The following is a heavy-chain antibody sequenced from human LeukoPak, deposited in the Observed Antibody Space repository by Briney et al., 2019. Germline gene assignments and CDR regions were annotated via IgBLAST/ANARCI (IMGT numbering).Heavy chain of an antibody. J-gene: IGHJ3*02. Sequence: SEALSLTCAVYGGSFSGYYWSWIRQPPGKGLEWIGEINHSGSTNYNPSLKSRVTISVDTSKNQFSLKLSSVTAADTAVYYCARGFLEWLLSNDAFDIWGQGTMVTVSS. CDR3: ARGFLEWLLSNDAFDI. CDR1: GGSFSGYY. V-gene: IGHV4-34*01. D-gene: IGHD3-3*01. CDR2: INHSGST.